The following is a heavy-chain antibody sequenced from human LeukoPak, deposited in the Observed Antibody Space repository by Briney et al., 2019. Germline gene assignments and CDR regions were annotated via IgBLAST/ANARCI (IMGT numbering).Heavy chain of an antibody. CDR3: ARGSSGYDFIHYYYYMDV. D-gene: IGHD5-12*01. J-gene: IGHJ6*03. V-gene: IGHV6-1*01. CDR1: GDSVSSNSAA. Sequence: SQTLSLTCAISGDSVSSNSAAWNWIRQSPSRGLEWLGRTYYRSKWYNDYAVSVKSRITINPDTSKNPFSLQLNSVTPEDTAVYYCARGSSGYDFIHYYYYMDVWGKGTTVTVSS. CDR2: TYYRSKWYN.